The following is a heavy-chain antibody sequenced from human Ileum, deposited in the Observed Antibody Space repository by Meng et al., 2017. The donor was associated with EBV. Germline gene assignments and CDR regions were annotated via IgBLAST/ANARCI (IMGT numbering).Heavy chain of an antibody. CDR3: ALFTRSWFDP. V-gene: IGHV2-5*02. CDR2: IYWDDDK. J-gene: IGHJ5*02. CDR1: GFSLSTSEVG. Sequence: QITLKQSGPTLVKPTXTLTLTCTFSGFSLSTSEVGVGWIRQPPGKALEWLAVIYWDDDKRYSPSLKSRLTITKDTSKNQVVLTLTNMDPVDTATYYCALFTRSWFDPWGQGTLVTVSS. D-gene: IGHD2-2*01.